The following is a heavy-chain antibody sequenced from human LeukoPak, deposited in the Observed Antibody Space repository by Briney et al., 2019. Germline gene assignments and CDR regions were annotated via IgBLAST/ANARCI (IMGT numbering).Heavy chain of an antibody. CDR2: ISGTDSST. CDR3: AKGHYDILKLMDV. Sequence: AGGSLRLSCAASGFTFSSFGMSWVRQAPGKGLEWVSTISGTDSSTYYADSVRGRFTISRDNSKNTLYLQMNSLRGEDTALYYCAKGHYDILKLMDVWGKGTTVTISS. V-gene: IGHV3-23*01. D-gene: IGHD3-9*01. CDR1: GFTFSSFG. J-gene: IGHJ6*03.